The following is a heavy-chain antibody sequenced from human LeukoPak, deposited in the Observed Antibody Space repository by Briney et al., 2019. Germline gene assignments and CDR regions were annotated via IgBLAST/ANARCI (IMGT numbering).Heavy chain of an antibody. CDR1: GYTFTCYY. CDR2: INPNSGGT. Sequence: ASVQFSCKASGYTFTCYYMHWVRQAPGQGLEWMGWINPNSGGTNYAQKFRGRVTMTRDTSISTAYMELSRLRSDDTAVYYCARDIVATITLDAFDIWGQGTMVTVSS. V-gene: IGHV1-2*02. D-gene: IGHD5-12*01. J-gene: IGHJ3*02. CDR3: ARDIVATITLDAFDI.